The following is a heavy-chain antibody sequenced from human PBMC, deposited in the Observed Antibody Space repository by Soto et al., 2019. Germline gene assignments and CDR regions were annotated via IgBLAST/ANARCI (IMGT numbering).Heavy chain of an antibody. D-gene: IGHD5-12*01. Sequence: SGPTLVNPTHTRTLTCNFPGFSLTNKGVGVGWIRQPPRKALGWLGIIYWDDDKRYRPSLNNRLTITKDTSKNQVVLTMTNVDTVDTATYYCAHLHANSGYDWRYDPWGQGTLVTVSS. CDR3: AHLHANSGYDWRYDP. CDR2: IYWDDDK. J-gene: IGHJ5*02. V-gene: IGHV2-5*02. CDR1: GFSLTNKGVG.